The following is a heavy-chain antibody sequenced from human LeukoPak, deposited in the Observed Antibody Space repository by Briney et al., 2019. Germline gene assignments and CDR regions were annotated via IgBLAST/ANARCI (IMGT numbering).Heavy chain of an antibody. D-gene: IGHD4-17*01. Sequence: SETLSLTCTVSVGSISSSSYYWGWIRQPPGKGLEWIGSIYYSGSTYYNPFLKSRVTISVDTSKNQFSLKLSSVTAADTAVYYCAREWGDYGDRDLYYYYGMDVWGQGTTVTVSS. V-gene: IGHV4-39*01. J-gene: IGHJ6*02. CDR1: VGSISSSSYY. CDR3: AREWGDYGDRDLYYYYGMDV. CDR2: IYYSGST.